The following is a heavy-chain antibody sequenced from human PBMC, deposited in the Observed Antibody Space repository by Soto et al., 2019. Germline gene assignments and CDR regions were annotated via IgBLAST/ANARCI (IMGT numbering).Heavy chain of an antibody. D-gene: IGHD1-26*01. J-gene: IGHJ6*02. V-gene: IGHV3-23*01. Sequence: GGSLRLSCAASGFTFSGYAMSWVRQAPGKGLEWVSAISGSGGSTYYADSVKGRFTISRDNSKNTLYLQMNSLRAEDTAVYYCAKDGKYYYGMDVWGQGTTVTVSS. CDR2: ISGSGGST. CDR3: AKDGKYYYGMDV. CDR1: GFTFSGYA.